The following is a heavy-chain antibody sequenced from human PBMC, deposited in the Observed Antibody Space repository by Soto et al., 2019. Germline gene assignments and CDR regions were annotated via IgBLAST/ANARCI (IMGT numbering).Heavy chain of an antibody. Sequence: QVQLQQGGAGLMKPAETLSLTCVVCVGAFSGYYWTWIRQPPGTGLGWIGEIEHSGSTDYNPSLKSRVTISVDTSKNQFSLKLTSVTAADTAVYYCARDKITGLFDYWGQGTLVTVSS. CDR1: VGAFSGYY. D-gene: IGHD2-8*02. CDR3: ARDKITGLFDY. CDR2: IEHSGST. V-gene: IGHV4-34*01. J-gene: IGHJ4*02.